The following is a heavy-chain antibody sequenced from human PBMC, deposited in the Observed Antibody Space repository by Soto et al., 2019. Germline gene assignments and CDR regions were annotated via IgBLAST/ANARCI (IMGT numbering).Heavy chain of an antibody. V-gene: IGHV1-18*01. CDR3: ARASITIFGVVIIFYYGMDV. J-gene: IGHJ6*02. D-gene: IGHD3-3*01. CDR1: GYTLTSYG. CDR2: ISAFNGNT. Sequence: ASVKVSCKASGYTLTSYGISWVRQAPGQGLEWMGWISAFNGNTYYAQKLQGRVTMTTDTSTSTAYMELRSLRSDDTAVYYCARASITIFGVVIIFYYGMDVWGQGTTVTVSS.